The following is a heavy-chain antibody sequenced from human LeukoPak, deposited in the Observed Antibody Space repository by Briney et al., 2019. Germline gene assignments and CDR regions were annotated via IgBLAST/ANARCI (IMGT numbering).Heavy chain of an antibody. Sequence: ASVKVSCKASGYTFTGYYMHWVRQARGQGLEWMGLINPNSGGTNYAQKFQGRVTMTEDTSTDTAYMELSSLRSEDTAVYYCATARITMIVVVSGYYAFDIWGQGTMVTVSS. V-gene: IGHV1-2*02. CDR1: GYTFTGYY. CDR3: ATARITMIVVVSGYYAFDI. D-gene: IGHD3-22*01. CDR2: INPNSGGT. J-gene: IGHJ3*02.